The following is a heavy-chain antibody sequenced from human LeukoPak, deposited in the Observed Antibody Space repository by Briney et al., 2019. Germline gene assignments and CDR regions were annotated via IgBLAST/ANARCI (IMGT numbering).Heavy chain of an antibody. J-gene: IGHJ4*02. CDR2: IYTSGST. CDR1: GGSISSYY. Sequence: SETLSLTCTVSGGSISSYYWSWIRQPAGKGLEWIGRIYTSGSTNYNPSLKSRVTISVDTSKNQFSLKLSSVTAADTAVYYCARSLPAQWYYYDSSGLDFDYWGQGTLVTVSS. V-gene: IGHV4-4*07. CDR3: ARSLPAQWYYYDSSGLDFDY. D-gene: IGHD3-22*01.